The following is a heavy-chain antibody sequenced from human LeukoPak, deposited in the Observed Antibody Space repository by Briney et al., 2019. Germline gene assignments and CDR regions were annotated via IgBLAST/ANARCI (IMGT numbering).Heavy chain of an antibody. CDR1: GLTFSSHW. J-gene: IGHJ4*02. V-gene: IGHV3-74*01. Sequence: GGSLRLSCAASGLTFSSHWMHWVRQAPGKGLVWVSRITNDGSSTTYADSVKGRFTISRDNAKNSLYLQMNSLRAEDTAVYYCARDKGDYDTSGSLFVFGGQGTLVTVSS. CDR2: ITNDGSST. D-gene: IGHD3-22*01. CDR3: ARDKGDYDTSGSLFVF.